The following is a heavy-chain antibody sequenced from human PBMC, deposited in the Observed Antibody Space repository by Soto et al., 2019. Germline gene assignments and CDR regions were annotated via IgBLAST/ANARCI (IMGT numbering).Heavy chain of an antibody. V-gene: IGHV3-20*04. J-gene: IGHJ3*01. CDR2: VNWNSVTT. CDR1: GFTFDHYG. Sequence: EVQLVETGGGVVRPGGSLRLSCAASGFTFDHYGMTWVRQAPGRSLEWVAGVNWNSVTTGYGDAVKGRFTAHRDNAKNSLYWEMSSLRIEDTAIYYCARGLDAFDLWGQGTGVTVSS. CDR3: ARGLDAFDL.